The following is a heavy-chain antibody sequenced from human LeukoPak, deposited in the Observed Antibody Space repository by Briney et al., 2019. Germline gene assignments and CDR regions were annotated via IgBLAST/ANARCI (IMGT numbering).Heavy chain of an antibody. Sequence: GASVKVSCKASGYTFTGYYMHWVRQAPGQGLEWMGWINPNSGGTNYAQKFQGRVTMTRDTSISTAYMELSRLRSDDTAVYYCARAGSYDYVWGSYRPFDYWGQGTLVTVSS. J-gene: IGHJ4*02. CDR1: GYTFTGYY. D-gene: IGHD3-16*02. CDR3: ARAGSYDYVWGSYRPFDY. V-gene: IGHV1-2*02. CDR2: INPNSGGT.